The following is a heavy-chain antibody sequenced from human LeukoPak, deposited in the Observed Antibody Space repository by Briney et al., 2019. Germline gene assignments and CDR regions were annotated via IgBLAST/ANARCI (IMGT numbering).Heavy chain of an antibody. D-gene: IGHD3-16*01. CDR3: ARHQGEVHYYYGMDV. CDR1: GGSISSYY. J-gene: IGHJ6*02. Sequence: SETLSLTCTVSGGSISSYYRSWIRQPPGKGLEWIGYIYYSGSTNYDPSLRSRVTISVDTSKNQFSLKLSSVTAADTAVYYCARHQGEVHYYYGMDVWVQGTTVTVSS. V-gene: IGHV4-59*01. CDR2: IYYSGST.